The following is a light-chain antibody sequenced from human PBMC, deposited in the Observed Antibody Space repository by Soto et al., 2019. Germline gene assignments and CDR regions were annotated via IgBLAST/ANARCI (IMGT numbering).Light chain of an antibody. CDR3: GAWDDTGTGRWV. J-gene: IGLJ3*02. CDR2: RTE. V-gene: IGLV1-44*01. Sequence: QSGLTQPPSASGTPGQIITISCSGSRSNIGNNIVTCYQQFPGAAPKVVIYRTEQRPSGVPDRFSGYKSGTSASLAISGLQPEDEADYYCGAWDDTGTGRWVFGGGTKLPVL. CDR1: RSNIGNNI.